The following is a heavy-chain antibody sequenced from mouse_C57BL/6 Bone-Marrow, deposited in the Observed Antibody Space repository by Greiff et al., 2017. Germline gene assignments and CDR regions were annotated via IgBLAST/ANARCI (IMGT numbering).Heavy chain of an antibody. V-gene: IGHV1-69*01. J-gene: IGHJ4*01. CDR3: ARESNYGAMDY. D-gene: IGHD2-5*01. Sequence: QVQLQQSGAELVMPGASVKLSCKASGYTFTSYWMHWVKQRPGQGLEWIGEIDPSDSYPNYNQKFKGKSTLTVDKSSSTAYMQLSSLTSEDSAVYYCARESNYGAMDYWGQGTSVTVSS. CDR1: GYTFTSYW. CDR2: IDPSDSYP.